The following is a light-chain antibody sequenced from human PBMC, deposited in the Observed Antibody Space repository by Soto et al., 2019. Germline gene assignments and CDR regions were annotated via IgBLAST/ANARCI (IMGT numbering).Light chain of an antibody. Sequence: IVMTQSPATLPVSPGERATLSCRTSQSVNSHLAWYQHKPGQAHRLLIYGASSRATGIQTRFSGSGSGTEFTLTIESLQSEDFAIYFCKQYNNWPGTFGGGTKVDIK. V-gene: IGKV3-15*01. CDR1: QSVNSH. CDR3: KQYNNWPGT. J-gene: IGKJ4*01. CDR2: GAS.